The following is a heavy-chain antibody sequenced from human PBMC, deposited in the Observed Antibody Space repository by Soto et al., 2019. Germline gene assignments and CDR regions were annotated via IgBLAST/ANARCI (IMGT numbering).Heavy chain of an antibody. CDR1: GGSISRSNYY. Sequence: QLQLQESGPGLVKPSETLSLTCTVSGGSISRSNYYWGWIRQPPGKGLVWIGSIYYSGSTNYNSSLKSRVTISVDTSKNQFSLRLSSVTAADTAVYYCASPTLGAFDIWGQGTMVTVSS. V-gene: IGHV4-39*01. CDR3: ASPTLGAFDI. J-gene: IGHJ3*02. CDR2: IYYSGST. D-gene: IGHD3-16*01.